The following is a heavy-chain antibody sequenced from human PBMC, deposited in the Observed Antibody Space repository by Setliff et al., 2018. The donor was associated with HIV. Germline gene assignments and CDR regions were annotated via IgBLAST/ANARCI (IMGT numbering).Heavy chain of an antibody. CDR2: IKQDGSEK. CDR1: GFIFSTYW. Sequence: GGSLRLSCAASGFIFSTYWMSWVRQAPGKGLEWVANIKQDGSEKYYVDSVKGRFTISRDNAKNSLYLQMNSLRAEDTAVYYCARDIAVVGFDPWGQGTLVTVSS. V-gene: IGHV3-7*01. J-gene: IGHJ5*02. D-gene: IGHD2-15*01. CDR3: ARDIAVVGFDP.